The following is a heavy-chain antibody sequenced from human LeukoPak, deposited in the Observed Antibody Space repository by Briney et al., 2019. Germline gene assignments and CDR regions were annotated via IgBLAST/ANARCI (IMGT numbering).Heavy chain of an antibody. V-gene: IGHV1-2*02. Sequence: ASVKVSCKASGYTFTGYYMHWVRQAPGQGLEWMGWINPNSGDTNYAQKFQGRVTISADKSISTAYLQWSSLKASDTAMYYCARLIKWELPNFDYWGQGTLVTVSS. CDR3: ARLIKWELPNFDY. CDR1: GYTFTGYY. J-gene: IGHJ4*02. D-gene: IGHD1-26*01. CDR2: INPNSGDT.